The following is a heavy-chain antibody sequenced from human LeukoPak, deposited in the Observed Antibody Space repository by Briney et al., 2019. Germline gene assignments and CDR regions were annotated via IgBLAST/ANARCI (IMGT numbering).Heavy chain of an antibody. Sequence: AGSLRLSCAASGFTFSTYEMHWVRQAPGKGLEWVADISHDGNDQYYADSVKGRFTISRDNSKNALYLQMNSLRLEDTAVYYCARDRDCSRTSCFNAFDVWGQGTMAIVSS. V-gene: IGHV3-30*04. CDR1: GFTFSTYE. J-gene: IGHJ3*01. D-gene: IGHD2-2*01. CDR2: ISHDGNDQ. CDR3: ARDRDCSRTSCFNAFDV.